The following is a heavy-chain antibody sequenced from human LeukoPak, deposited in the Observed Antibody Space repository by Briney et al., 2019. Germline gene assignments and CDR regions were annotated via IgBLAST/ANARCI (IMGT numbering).Heavy chain of an antibody. D-gene: IGHD1-26*01. Sequence: PSETLSLTCTVSDGSIRSSTDYWGWIRQSPGKGLEWIGSLYFRGITYYNPSLKSRVTISVDTSKNQFSLKLSSVTAADTAMYYCARHVQARVGAHVRWFDPWGQGTLVTVSS. CDR1: DGSIRSSTDY. V-gene: IGHV4-39*01. CDR3: ARHVQARVGAHVRWFDP. J-gene: IGHJ5*02. CDR2: LYFRGIT.